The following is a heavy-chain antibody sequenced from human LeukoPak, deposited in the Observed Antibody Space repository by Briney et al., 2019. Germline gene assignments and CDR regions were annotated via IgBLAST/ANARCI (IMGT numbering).Heavy chain of an antibody. CDR3: AREGSGGGSYYYFDY. CDR1: GGTFSSYA. CDR2: IIPIFGTA. V-gene: IGHV1-69*13. J-gene: IGHJ4*02. Sequence: ASVKVSCKASGGTFSSYAISWVRQAPGQGLEWMGGIIPIFGTANYAQKFQGRVTITADESTSTAYMELSSLRSEDTAVYYCAREGSGGGSYYYFDYWGQGTLVTVSS. D-gene: IGHD1-26*01.